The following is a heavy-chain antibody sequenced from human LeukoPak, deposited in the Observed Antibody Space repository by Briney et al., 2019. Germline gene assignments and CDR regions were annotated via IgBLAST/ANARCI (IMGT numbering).Heavy chain of an antibody. J-gene: IGHJ4*02. CDR2: IKSKTDGATT. D-gene: IGHD4/OR15-4a*01. CDR1: GLTFNNAW. V-gene: IGHV3-15*01. Sequence: GGSLRLSCAASGLTFNNAWMTWVRRSPGKGLEWVGRIKSKTDGATTEYGVPVKGRFTISRDDSRDLLFLQMNSLKPEDTAVYYCTTIHDYGDCYWGQGALVTVSS. CDR3: TTIHDYGDCY.